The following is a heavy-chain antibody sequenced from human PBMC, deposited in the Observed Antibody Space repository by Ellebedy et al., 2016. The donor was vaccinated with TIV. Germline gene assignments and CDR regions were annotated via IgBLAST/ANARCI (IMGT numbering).Heavy chain of an antibody. CDR3: ARYSGSGTYYRNGMDV. D-gene: IGHD3-10*01. J-gene: IGHJ6*02. CDR1: GYTFTSYG. V-gene: IGHV1-18*01. CDR2: VSAYSGNT. Sequence: AASVKVSCKASGYTFTSYGISWVRQAPGHGLEWMGWVSAYSGNTNYAENLQGRVTMTTDTSTDTAYMELRSLRSDDTAVYFCARYSGSGTYYRNGMDVWGQGTTVTVSS.